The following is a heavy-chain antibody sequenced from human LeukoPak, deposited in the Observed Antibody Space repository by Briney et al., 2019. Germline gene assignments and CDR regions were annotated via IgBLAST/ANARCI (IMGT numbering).Heavy chain of an antibody. V-gene: IGHV3-9*01. J-gene: IGHJ4*02. CDR3: AKEGLECTGSSCQRATFDY. CDR1: GFTFGDFA. Sequence: GGSLRLSCAASGFTFGDFAMHWVRQPPGRGLEWVSGISWNSDNIGYVDSVEGRFTISRDNAKNSLYLQMNSLRPEDTALYYCAKEGLECTGSSCQRATFDYWGQGVLVTVSS. D-gene: IGHD2-2*01. CDR2: ISWNSDNI.